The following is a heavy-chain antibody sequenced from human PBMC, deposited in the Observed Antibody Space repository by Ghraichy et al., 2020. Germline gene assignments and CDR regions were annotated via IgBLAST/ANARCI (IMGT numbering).Heavy chain of an antibody. J-gene: IGHJ6*02. CDR1: GGSISSYY. CDR2: IYTSGST. V-gene: IGHV4-4*07. CDR3: ARVQQWLVGPYYYYGMDV. D-gene: IGHD6-19*01. Sequence: SETLSLTCTVSGGSISSYYWSWIRQPAGKGLEWIGRIYTSGSTNYNPSLKSRVTMSVDTSKNQFSLKLSSVTAADTAVYYCARVQQWLVGPYYYYGMDVWGQGTTVTVSS.